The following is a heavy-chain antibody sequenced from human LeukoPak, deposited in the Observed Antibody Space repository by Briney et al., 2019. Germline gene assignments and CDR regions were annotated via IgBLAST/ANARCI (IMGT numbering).Heavy chain of an antibody. D-gene: IGHD4/OR15-4a*01. CDR2: IYRSGST. J-gene: IGHJ4*02. Sequence: LETLSLTCTVSGYSISSGYYWGWVRQPPGKGLEWIGSIYRSGSTYYNPSLKSRVTMSVDTSKNQFSLKLRSVTAADTAVYYCARDDYGDPFDYWGQGTLVIVSS. V-gene: IGHV4-38-2*02. CDR3: ARDDYGDPFDY. CDR1: GYSISSGYY.